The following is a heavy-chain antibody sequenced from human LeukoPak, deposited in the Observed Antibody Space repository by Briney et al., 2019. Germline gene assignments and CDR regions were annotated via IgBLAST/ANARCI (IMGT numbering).Heavy chain of an antibody. CDR2: IWYDGRTK. V-gene: IGHV3-33*06. CDR1: GFTFSNYG. J-gene: IGHJ4*02. Sequence: GGSLRLSCAASGFTFSNYGMHWVRQAPGKGLEWVALIWYDGRTKFHADSVKGRFTISRDNSKNTLYLQMDSLRDEDTAVYYCAKEWGRIAVAGGPGYWGQGSRVTVSS. CDR3: AKEWGRIAVAGGPGY. D-gene: IGHD6-19*01.